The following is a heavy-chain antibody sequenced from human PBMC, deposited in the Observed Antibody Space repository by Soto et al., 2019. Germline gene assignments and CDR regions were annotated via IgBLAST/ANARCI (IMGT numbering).Heavy chain of an antibody. J-gene: IGHJ2*01. V-gene: IGHV4-59*01. Sequence: QVQLQESGPGLVKPSETLSLTCTVSGGSISSYYWSWIRQPPGKGLEWIGYIYYSGSTNYNPSLKSRVTISVDTSKNQFSLKLSSVTAADTAVYYCARPYCSGGSCYWYFDLWGRGTLVTVSS. CDR1: GGSISSYY. D-gene: IGHD2-15*01. CDR2: IYYSGST. CDR3: ARPYCSGGSCYWYFDL.